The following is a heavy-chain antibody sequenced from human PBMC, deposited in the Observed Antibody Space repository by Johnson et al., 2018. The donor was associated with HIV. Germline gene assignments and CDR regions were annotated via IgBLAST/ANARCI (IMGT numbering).Heavy chain of an antibody. J-gene: IGHJ3*01. D-gene: IGHD3-10*01. CDR1: GFTFSSYA. Sequence: QVQLVESGGGVVQPGRSLRLSCAASGFTFSSYAMHWVRQAPGKGLEWVAVISYDGSNKSYDESVKGRFTSSRDNAKNSLYLQMNSLRAEDGAVYYCAVLCSGCADAFDVWGQGTMVTVS. CDR2: ISYDGSNK. V-gene: IGHV3-30-3*01. CDR3: AVLCSGCADAFDV.